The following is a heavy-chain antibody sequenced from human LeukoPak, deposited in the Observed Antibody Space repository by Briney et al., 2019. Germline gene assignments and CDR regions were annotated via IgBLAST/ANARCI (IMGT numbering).Heavy chain of an antibody. V-gene: IGHV3-53*01. CDR1: GFTVSNNY. J-gene: IGHJ4*02. D-gene: IGHD4/OR15-4a*01. Sequence: GGSLRLSCAPSGFTVSNNYMSWVRQAPGKGLEWVSVIYSGGSTYNADSVKGRFTISRDNSKNTLYLQMNSLRAEDTAVYYCAREARVSGASFDYWGQGILVTVSS. CDR3: AREARVSGASFDY. CDR2: IYSGGST.